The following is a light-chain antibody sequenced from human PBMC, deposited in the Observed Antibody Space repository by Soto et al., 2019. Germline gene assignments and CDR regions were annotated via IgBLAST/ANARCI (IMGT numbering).Light chain of an antibody. CDR3: QQYNNYPRT. CDR2: AAS. Sequence: IRMTQSPSSLSASTGDRVAITCRASQGISSYLAWYQQKPGKAPKLLIYAASTLQSGVPSRFSGSGSGTEFTLTISNLQPDDFATYFCQQYNNYPRTFGQGTKVDIK. CDR1: QGISSY. V-gene: IGKV1-8*01. J-gene: IGKJ1*01.